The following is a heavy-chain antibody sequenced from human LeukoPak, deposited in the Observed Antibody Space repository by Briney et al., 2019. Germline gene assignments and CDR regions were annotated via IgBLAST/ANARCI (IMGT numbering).Heavy chain of an antibody. CDR2: IYPDESNI. D-gene: IGHD2-2*03. V-gene: IGHV5-51*01. J-gene: IGHJ4*02. Sequence: GESLKISCKGSGYSFPTYWIAWVRQMPGKGPEWMGFIYPDESNIRYSPSFQGQVTISADKSISTSYLQWSSLKASDTAMYYCARPPSRGYSSSFEYWGQGTLVTVSS. CDR1: GYSFPTYW. CDR3: ARPPSRGYSSSFEY.